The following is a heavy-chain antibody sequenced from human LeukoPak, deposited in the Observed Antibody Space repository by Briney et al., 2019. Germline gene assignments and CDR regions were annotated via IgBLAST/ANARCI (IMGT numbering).Heavy chain of an antibody. CDR1: VGSFSGYY. CDR2: INHSGST. V-gene: IGHV4-34*01. D-gene: IGHD6-6*01. J-gene: IGHJ4*02. CDR3: AKLHSTSSGFDF. Sequence: SETLSLTCAVYVGSFSGYYWSWIRQPPGKGLEWIGEINHSGSTNHNPSLQSRVTISVDTSKNQFSLKLNSVTAADTAAYYCAKLHSTSSGFDFWGQGTLVTVSS.